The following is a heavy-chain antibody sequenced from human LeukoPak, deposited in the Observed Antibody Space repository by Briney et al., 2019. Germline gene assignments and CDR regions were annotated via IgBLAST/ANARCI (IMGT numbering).Heavy chain of an antibody. D-gene: IGHD3-3*01. J-gene: IGHJ4*02. CDR3: ARGVFWSSYYVY. CDR1: GASISSGDYY. Sequence: SETLSLTCTVSGASISSGDYYWSWIRQPPGKGLEWIGYIYSTGSTSHNPSLRNPISISLDTSKNQFSLKLSSVTAADTAVYYCARGVFWSSYYVYWGQGTQVTVSS. V-gene: IGHV4-30-4*01. CDR2: IYSTGST.